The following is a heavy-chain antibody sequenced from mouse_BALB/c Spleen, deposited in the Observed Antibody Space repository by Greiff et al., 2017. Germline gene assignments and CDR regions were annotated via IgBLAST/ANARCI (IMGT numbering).Heavy chain of an antibody. CDR2: INPSSGYT. D-gene: IGHD2-4*01. Sequence: VKLQESGAELARPGASVKMSCKASGYTFTSYTMHWVKQRPGQGLEWIGYINPSSGYTNYNQKFKDKATLTADKSSSTAYMQLSSLTSEDSAVYYCARETDDYDWYFDVWGAGTTVTVSS. CDR3: ARETDDYDWYFDV. CDR1: GYTFTSYT. J-gene: IGHJ1*01. V-gene: IGHV1-4*01.